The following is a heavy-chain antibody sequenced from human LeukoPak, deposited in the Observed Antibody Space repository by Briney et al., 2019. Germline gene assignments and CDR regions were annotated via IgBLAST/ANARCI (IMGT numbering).Heavy chain of an antibody. D-gene: IGHD3-10*01. CDR1: GFTFDDYA. V-gene: IGHV3-9*01. CDR2: ISWNRGSI. J-gene: IGHJ4*02. CDR3: AKGPRWDITMVQGLVDY. Sequence: GRSLRLSCAASGFTFDDYAMHWVRQAPGKGLEWVSGISWNRGSIGYADSVKGRFTISRDNAKNSLYLQMNSQRAENTALYYCAKGPRWDITMVQGLVDYWGQGTLVTVSS.